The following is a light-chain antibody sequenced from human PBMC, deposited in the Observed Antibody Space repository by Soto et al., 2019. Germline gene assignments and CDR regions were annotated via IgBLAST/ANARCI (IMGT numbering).Light chain of an antibody. J-gene: IGKJ5*01. CDR2: GAS. Sequence: EIVMTQSPTTLSVSPGERATLSCRASQSVSSNLACYQQKPGRAPRLLIYGASTRATGIPARFSGSGSGTEFTLTISSLQSEDFALYYCQQYNNWPPITFGQGTRLDI. V-gene: IGKV3-15*01. CDR3: QQYNNWPPIT. CDR1: QSVSSN.